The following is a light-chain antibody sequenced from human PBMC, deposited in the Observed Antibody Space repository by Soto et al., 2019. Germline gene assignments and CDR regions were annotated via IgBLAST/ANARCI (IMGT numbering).Light chain of an antibody. CDR1: QSISSY. J-gene: IGKJ1*01. CDR3: QQSYSTPPT. Sequence: DLQMTQSPSSLSASVGDRVTITCRASQSISSYLNWYQQKPGKAPKLLIYAASSLQSGVPSRFSGTGSGTDFTLTISSLLPEDFATYYCQQSYSTPPTFGQGTKVEIK. CDR2: AAS. V-gene: IGKV1-39*01.